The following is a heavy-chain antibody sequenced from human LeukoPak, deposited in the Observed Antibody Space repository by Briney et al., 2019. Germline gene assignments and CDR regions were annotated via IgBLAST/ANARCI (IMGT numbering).Heavy chain of an antibody. D-gene: IGHD6-19*01. Sequence: SETLSLTCAVYGGSFSGYYWSWIRQPPGKGLEWIGEISHSGSTNYNPSLKSRVTISLDTSKNQISLRLSSVTAADTAVYYCARQMGITVAAYFDYWGQGTLVTVSS. CDR1: GGSFSGYY. CDR2: ISHSGST. CDR3: ARQMGITVAAYFDY. J-gene: IGHJ4*02. V-gene: IGHV4-34*01.